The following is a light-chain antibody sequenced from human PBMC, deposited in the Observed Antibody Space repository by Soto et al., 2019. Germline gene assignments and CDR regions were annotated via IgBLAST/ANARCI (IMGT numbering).Light chain of an antibody. CDR1: SSDVGGYNY. CDR3: NSYTSSDTWV. J-gene: IGLJ3*02. CDR2: EVS. V-gene: IGLV2-14*01. Sequence: QSALTQPASVSGSPGQSITISCTGTSSDVGGYNYVSWYQQHPGNAPKLMIYEVSNRPSGVSNRFSGSKSGNTASLTISGLQAEDEADYYCNSYTSSDTWVFGGGTKVTVL.